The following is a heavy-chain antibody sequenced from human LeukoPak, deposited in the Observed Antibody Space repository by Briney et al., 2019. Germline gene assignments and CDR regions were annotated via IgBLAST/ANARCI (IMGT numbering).Heavy chain of an antibody. CDR1: GFSFSSDW. J-gene: IGHJ6*04. D-gene: IGHD3-10*02. Sequence: QPGGSLRLSCAVSGFSFSSDWMSWVRQAPGKGLEWVSYISSSGSTIYYADSVKGRFTISRDNAKNSLYLQMNSLRAEDTAVYYCAELGITMIGGVWGKGTTVTISS. V-gene: IGHV3-48*03. CDR2: ISSSGSTI. CDR3: AELGITMIGGV.